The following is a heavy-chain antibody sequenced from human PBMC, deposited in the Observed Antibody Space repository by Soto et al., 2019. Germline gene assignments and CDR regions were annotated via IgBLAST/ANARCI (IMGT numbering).Heavy chain of an antibody. CDR1: GGSISSYY. CDR3: ASEISGLLLVGNWFDP. D-gene: IGHD2-15*01. CDR2: IYTSGST. V-gene: IGHV4-4*07. Sequence: SETLSLTCTVSGGSISSYYWSWIRQPAGKGLEWIGRIYTSGSTNYNPSLKSRVTMSVDTSKNQFSLKLSSVTAADTAVYYCASEISGLLLVGNWFDPWGQGTLVTVSS. J-gene: IGHJ5*02.